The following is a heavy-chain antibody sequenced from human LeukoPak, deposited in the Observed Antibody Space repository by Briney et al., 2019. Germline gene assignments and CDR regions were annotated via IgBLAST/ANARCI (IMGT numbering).Heavy chain of an antibody. CDR2: IYPGDSDT. D-gene: IGHD6-13*01. J-gene: IGHJ4*02. V-gene: IGHV5-51*01. Sequence: GESLKVSCKGSGYSFTSYWVGWVRQMPGKGLEWMGIIYPGDSDTRYSPSFQGQVTISADKSISTAYLQWSSLKASDTAMYYCARHSASSSWYVYFDYWGQGTLVTVSS. CDR3: ARHSASSSWYVYFDY. CDR1: GYSFTSYW.